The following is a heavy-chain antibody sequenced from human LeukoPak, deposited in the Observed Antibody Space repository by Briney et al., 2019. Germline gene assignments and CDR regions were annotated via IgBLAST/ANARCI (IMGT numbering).Heavy chain of an antibody. CDR3: ARGKTTVTRALVY. D-gene: IGHD4-17*01. V-gene: IGHV4-61*02. CDR2: IYTSGST. Sequence: SSQTLSLTCTVSGGSISSGSYYWSWIRQPAGKGLEWIGRIYTSGSTNYNPSLKSRVTISVDTSKNQFSLKLSSVTAADTAVYYCARGKTTVTRALVYWGQGTLVTVSS. J-gene: IGHJ4*02. CDR1: GGSISSGSYY.